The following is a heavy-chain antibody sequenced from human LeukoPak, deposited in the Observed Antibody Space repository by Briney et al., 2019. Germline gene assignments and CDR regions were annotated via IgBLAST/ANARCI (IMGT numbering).Heavy chain of an antibody. D-gene: IGHD2-15*01. J-gene: IGHJ6*03. CDR2: IYPGDSDT. V-gene: IGHV5-51*01. CDR1: GYSFTSYW. Sequence: GESLKISCKGSGYSFTSYWIGWVRQMPGKGLEWMGTIYPGDSDTRYSPSFQGQVTISADKSISTAYLQWSSLKASDTAMYYCARQDSSLGGGGYYMDVWGKGTTVTVSS. CDR3: ARQDSSLGGGGYYMDV.